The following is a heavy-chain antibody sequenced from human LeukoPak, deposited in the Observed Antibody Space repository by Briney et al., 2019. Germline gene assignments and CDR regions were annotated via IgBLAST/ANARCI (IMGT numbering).Heavy chain of an antibody. V-gene: IGHV1-2*02. CDR3: ARISGAGNFDY. Sequence: ASVKVSCKASGYTFTGYYMHWERQAPGQGLERMGWINPNSGGTNYAQKFQGRVTMTRDTSISTAYMELSRLRSDDTAVYYCARISGAGNFDYWGQGTLVTVSS. D-gene: IGHD6-13*01. CDR2: INPNSGGT. CDR1: GYTFTGYY. J-gene: IGHJ4*02.